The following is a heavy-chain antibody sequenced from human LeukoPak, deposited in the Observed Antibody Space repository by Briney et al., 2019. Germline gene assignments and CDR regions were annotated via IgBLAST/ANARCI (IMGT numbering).Heavy chain of an antibody. CDR2: ISGRGGST. D-gene: IGHD3-10*01. J-gene: IGHJ6*02. CDR3: AKDLGLRAYHYYGMDV. CDR1: GLTFSNYA. V-gene: IGHV3-23*01. Sequence: GGSLRLSCAASGLTFSNYAMIWVRQAPGKGLEWVSAISGRGGSTYYADSAKGRFTISRDNSKNTLYLQMNSLRAEDTAVYYCAKDLGLRAYHYYGMDVWGQGTTVTVSS.